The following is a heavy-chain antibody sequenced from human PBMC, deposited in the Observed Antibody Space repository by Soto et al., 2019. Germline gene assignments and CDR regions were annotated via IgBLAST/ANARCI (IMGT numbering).Heavy chain of an antibody. Sequence: QITLKESGPTLVKPTQTLTLTCTFSGFSLSTSGVGVGWIRQPPGKALEWLALIYWDDDKRYSPSLKSRLTTTXXTXKXXVIRTMTNMDPVDRATYHCAHSRGYSLRSSGYFEYWGQGTLVTVSS. CDR1: GFSLSTSGVG. CDR3: AHSRGYSLRSSGYFEY. J-gene: IGHJ4*02. V-gene: IGHV2-5*02. CDR2: IYWDDDK. D-gene: IGHD5-18*01.